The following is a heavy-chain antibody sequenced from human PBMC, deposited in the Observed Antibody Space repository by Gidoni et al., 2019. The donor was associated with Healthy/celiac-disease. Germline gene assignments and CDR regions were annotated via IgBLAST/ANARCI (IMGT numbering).Heavy chain of an antibody. CDR1: GFTFSSYG. V-gene: IGHV3-30*02. CDR3: AKVYYDFWSGSHSSLHY. D-gene: IGHD3-3*01. CDR2: KRYDGSNK. J-gene: IGHJ4*02. Sequence: QVQLVESGGGVVQPGGSMRLSCAASGFTFSSYGMHWVRQAPGKGLEWVAFKRYDGSNKYYADSVKGRFNISRDKYKNKLYLQMNSLRAEDTAVYYCAKVYYDFWSGSHSSLHYWGQGTLVTVSS.